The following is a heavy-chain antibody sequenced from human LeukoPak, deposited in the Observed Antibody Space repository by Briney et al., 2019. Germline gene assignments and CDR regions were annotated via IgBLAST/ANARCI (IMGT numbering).Heavy chain of an antibody. CDR2: IFHTGHT. J-gene: IGHJ4*02. Sequence: SQTLSLTCAVSGGSISSGDFPWSWIRQPPGKGLEWIGYIFHTGHTSYNPSLQSRVTISVDMSKNQLSLRLTSVTAADTALYYCARGFYGAGSHFDYWGQGTLVTVSS. CDR1: GGSISSGDFP. D-gene: IGHD3-10*01. V-gene: IGHV4-30-2*01. CDR3: ARGFYGAGSHFDY.